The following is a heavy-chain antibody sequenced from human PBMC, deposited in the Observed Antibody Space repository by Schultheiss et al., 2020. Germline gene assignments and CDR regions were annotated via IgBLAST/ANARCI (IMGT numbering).Heavy chain of an antibody. Sequence: GESLKISCAASGFTFSSYAMSWVRQAPGKGLEWVSAISGSGGSTYYADSVKGRFTISRDNSKNTLYLQMNSLRAEDTAVYYCAKAITMIVVVIRSDAFDIWGQGTMVTVSS. D-gene: IGHD3-22*01. V-gene: IGHV3-23*01. CDR3: AKAITMIVVVIRSDAFDI. CDR1: GFTFSSYA. CDR2: ISGSGGST. J-gene: IGHJ3*02.